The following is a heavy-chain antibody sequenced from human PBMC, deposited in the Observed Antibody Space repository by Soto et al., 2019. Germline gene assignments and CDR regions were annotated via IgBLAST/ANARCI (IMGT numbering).Heavy chain of an antibody. J-gene: IGHJ6*02. CDR2: IYPGDSDT. Sequence: GESLKISCKRSGYSFTSYWIGWVRQMPGKGLEWMGIIYPGDSDTRYSPSFQGQVTISADKSISTAYLQWSSLKASDTAMYYCARGSDYYGSGSYYYYYGMDVWGQGTTVTVSS. CDR1: GYSFTSYW. D-gene: IGHD3-10*01. CDR3: ARGSDYYGSGSYYYYYGMDV. V-gene: IGHV5-51*01.